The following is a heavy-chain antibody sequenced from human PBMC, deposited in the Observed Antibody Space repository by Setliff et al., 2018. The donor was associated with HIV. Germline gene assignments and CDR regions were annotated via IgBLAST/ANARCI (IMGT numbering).Heavy chain of an antibody. CDR1: GGSLSSGGYY. CDR3: ARTTYSGSYFNDS. Sequence: PSETLSLTCTVSGGSLSSGGYYYSWIRQHPGSGLQWIGYIYYSGSTYYNPSLKSRVTVSVDPSKNQFSLKLSSVTAADTAVYYCARTTYSGSYFNDSWGQGTLVTVSS. D-gene: IGHD1-26*01. CDR2: IYYSGST. J-gene: IGHJ5*01. V-gene: IGHV4-31*03.